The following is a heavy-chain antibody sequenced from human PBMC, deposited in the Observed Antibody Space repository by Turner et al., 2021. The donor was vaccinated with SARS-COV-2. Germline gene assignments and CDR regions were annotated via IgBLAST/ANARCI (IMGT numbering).Heavy chain of an antibody. J-gene: IGHJ5*02. CDR1: CGSISSSYSY. D-gene: IGHD4-17*01. CDR2: IYYSGST. CDR3: ARHGPTSTTKAFDP. V-gene: IGHV4-39*01. Sequence: QLQLQESGTGLETPSETLSLSCTVSCGSISSSYSYWGWIRQPPGKGLEWIGSIYYSGSTYYNPSLKSRVTISVDTSKNQFSLKLNSVTAADTAVYYCARHGPTSTTKAFDPWGQGTLVTVSS.